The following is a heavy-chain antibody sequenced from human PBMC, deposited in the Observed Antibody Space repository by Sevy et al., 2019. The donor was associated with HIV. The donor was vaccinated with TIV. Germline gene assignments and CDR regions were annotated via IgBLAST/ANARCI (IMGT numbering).Heavy chain of an antibody. J-gene: IGHJ4*02. CDR3: ARDLGYESTGYLPLFDN. Sequence: GGSLRLSCAASGFTFSSYGMHWVHQAPGKGLEWVAIISYDGNIEYYPDSVKGRFTISRDDSKNTLYLQMNSLRSEDTALYYCARDLGYESTGYLPLFDNWGQGTLVTVSS. CDR2: ISYDGNIE. V-gene: IGHV3-30*19. D-gene: IGHD3-22*01. CDR1: GFTFSSYG.